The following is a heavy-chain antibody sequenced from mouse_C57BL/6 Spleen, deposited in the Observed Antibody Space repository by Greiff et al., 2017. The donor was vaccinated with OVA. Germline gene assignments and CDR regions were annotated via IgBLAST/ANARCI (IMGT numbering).Heavy chain of an antibody. D-gene: IGHD2-3*01. CDR1: GYTFTSYW. Sequence: VQLQQPGTELVKPGASVKLSCKASGYTFTSYWMHWVKQRPGQGLEWIGNINPSNGGTNYNEKFKSKATLTVDKSSSTAYMQLSSLTSDDSAVYYCARGDGYYIYYYAMDYWGQGTSVTVSS. V-gene: IGHV1-53*01. CDR2: INPSNGGT. CDR3: ARGDGYYIYYYAMDY. J-gene: IGHJ4*01.